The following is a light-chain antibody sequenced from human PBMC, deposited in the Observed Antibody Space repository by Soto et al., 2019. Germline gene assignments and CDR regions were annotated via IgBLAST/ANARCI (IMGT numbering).Light chain of an antibody. CDR3: SSYTTSSTVV. V-gene: IGLV2-14*01. Sequence: QSVLTQPASVSGSPGQSITISCTGSSSDIGTYNSVSWYQQHAGEVPKLMIYDVNNRPSGISDRFSGSKSGNTASLTISGLQAEDEADYYCSSYTTSSTVVFGGGTKLTVL. CDR1: SSDIGTYNS. J-gene: IGLJ3*02. CDR2: DVN.